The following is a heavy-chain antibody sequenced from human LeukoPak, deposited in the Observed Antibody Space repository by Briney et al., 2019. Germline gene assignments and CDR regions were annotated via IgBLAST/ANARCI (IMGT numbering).Heavy chain of an antibody. J-gene: IGHJ1*01. D-gene: IGHD6-19*01. CDR3: ARSSLPGRSGRTEYFQH. CDR1: GFTFSDYY. CDR2: ISDSSRTI. Sequence: GGSLRLSCAASGFTFSDYYMTWIRQAPGKGLQWLSFISDSSRTIYYADSVKGRFTISRDNAKNSLYLQMSSLRAEDTAIYYCARSSLPGRSGRTEYFQHWGQGPLVTVSS. V-gene: IGHV3-11*01.